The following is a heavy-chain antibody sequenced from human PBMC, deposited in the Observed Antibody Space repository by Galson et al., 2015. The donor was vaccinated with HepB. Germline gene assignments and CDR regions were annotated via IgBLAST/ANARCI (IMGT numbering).Heavy chain of an antibody. D-gene: IGHD5-24*01. Sequence: SETLSLTCTVSGDSISSTSYHWGWIRRPPGKGLEWIGSISYSGSAYYNPSLKSRVTISVHTSKNQFSLILSSVTAADTAVYYCAKRGDGYKPPYDYWGQGTLVSVSS. J-gene: IGHJ4*02. V-gene: IGHV4-39*01. CDR2: ISYSGSA. CDR3: AKRGDGYKPPYDY. CDR1: GDSISSTSYH.